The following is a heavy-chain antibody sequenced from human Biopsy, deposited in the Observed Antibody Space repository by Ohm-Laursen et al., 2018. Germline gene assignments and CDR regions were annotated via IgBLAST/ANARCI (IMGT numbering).Heavy chain of an antibody. D-gene: IGHD1-26*01. CDR3: ARDPIVGSKADGMDV. V-gene: IGHV3-33*01. J-gene: IGHJ6*02. CDR1: GFTFSVYA. CDR2: IWYDGSNE. Sequence: LSLTCAASGFTFSVYAMHWVRQAPGKGLEWVSIIWYDGSNEYYADSVKGRFTISRDNSKNTVFLQMSSLRAEDTGVYYCARDPIVGSKADGMDVWGRGTTVSVSS.